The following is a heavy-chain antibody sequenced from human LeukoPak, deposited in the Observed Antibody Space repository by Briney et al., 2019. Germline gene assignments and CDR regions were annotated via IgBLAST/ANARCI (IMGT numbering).Heavy chain of an antibody. V-gene: IGHV3-30*14. CDR2: ITKDGSDK. CDR3: ARGYHSSSWTYYYYGMDV. D-gene: IGHD6-13*01. Sequence: GGSLRLSCAASGFTFSDYAMHWVRQAPGKGLEWVAVITKDGSDKYYPGSVRGRFTISRDNSKNTLYLQMNSLRAEDTAVYYCARGYHSSSWTYYYYGMDVWGQGTTVTVSS. CDR1: GFTFSDYA. J-gene: IGHJ6*02.